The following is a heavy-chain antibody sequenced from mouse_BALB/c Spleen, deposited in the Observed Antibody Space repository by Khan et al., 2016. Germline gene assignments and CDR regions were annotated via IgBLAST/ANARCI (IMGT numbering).Heavy chain of an antibody. V-gene: IGHV1S132*01. CDR3: ARDRNWYFAV. CDR2: IFPGTGNT. Sequence: QVQLKQSGAELVKPGASVKLSCKTSVYTFTSYWIQWVKQRPGQGLGWIGEIFPGTGNTYHNEKFKGKATLTIDTSSSTAYMKLSSLASEASAVYFCARDRNWYFAVWGAGTTVTVST. CDR1: VYTFTSYW. J-gene: IGHJ1*01.